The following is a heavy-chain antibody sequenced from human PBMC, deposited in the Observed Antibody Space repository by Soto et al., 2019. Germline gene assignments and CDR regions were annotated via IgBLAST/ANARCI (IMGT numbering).Heavy chain of an antibody. V-gene: IGHV1-24*01. CDR3: ATVTDYDFWSGYPNWFDP. CDR2: FDPEDGET. D-gene: IGHD3-3*01. CDR1: GYTLTELS. Sequence: ASVKVSCKVSGYTLTELSMHWVRQAPGKGLEWMGGFDPEDGETIYAQKFQGRVTMTEDTSTDTAYMELSSLRSEDTAVYYCATVTDYDFWSGYPNWFDPWGQGTLVTVSS. J-gene: IGHJ5*02.